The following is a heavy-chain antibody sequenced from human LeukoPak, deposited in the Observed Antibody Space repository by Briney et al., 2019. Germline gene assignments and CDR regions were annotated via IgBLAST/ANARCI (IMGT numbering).Heavy chain of an antibody. CDR2: INSDGSST. Sequence: PGGSLRLSCAASGFTFSSYWMHWVRQAPGKWLVWVSRINSDGSSTSYADSVKGRFTISRDNAKNTLYLQMNSLRAEDTAVYYCARVSSPLQTYYYDSSGDYYFDYWGQGTLVTVSS. V-gene: IGHV3-74*01. CDR1: GFTFSSYW. CDR3: ARVSSPLQTYYYDSSGDYYFDY. J-gene: IGHJ4*02. D-gene: IGHD3-22*01.